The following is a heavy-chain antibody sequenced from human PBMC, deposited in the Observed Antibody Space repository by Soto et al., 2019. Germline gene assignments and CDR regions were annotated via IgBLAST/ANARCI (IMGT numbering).Heavy chain of an antibody. CDR2: IIPIFGTA. D-gene: IGHD2-15*01. J-gene: IGHJ6*02. Sequence: QVQLVQSGAEVKKPGSSVKVSCKASGGTFSSYAISWVRQAPGQGLEWMGGIIPIFGTANYAQKFQGRVTITADESTSTAYMELSSLRSEDTAVYYCARGLYCSGGSCYSDYSYGMDVWGQGTTVTVSS. CDR1: GGTFSSYA. V-gene: IGHV1-69*01. CDR3: ARGLYCSGGSCYSDYSYGMDV.